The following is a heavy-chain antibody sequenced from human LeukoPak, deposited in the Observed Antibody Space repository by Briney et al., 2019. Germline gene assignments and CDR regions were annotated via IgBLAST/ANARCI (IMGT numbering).Heavy chain of an antibody. J-gene: IGHJ3*02. D-gene: IGHD2-8*01. Sequence: ASVKVSCKASGYTFTSYDINRVRQATGQGLEWMGWMNPNSGYTGYAQKFQGRVTMTSNTSISTAYMELSSLRSEDTAVYYCARVPREIMSIWGQGTMVTVSS. CDR1: GYTFTSYD. CDR2: MNPNSGYT. V-gene: IGHV1-8*01. CDR3: ARVPREIMSI.